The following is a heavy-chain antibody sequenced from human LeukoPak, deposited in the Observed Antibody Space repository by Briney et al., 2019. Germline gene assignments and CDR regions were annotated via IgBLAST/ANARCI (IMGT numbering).Heavy chain of an antibody. V-gene: IGHV3-73*01. CDR2: IRGKANTYAT. Sequence: GGSLRLSCAASGFTCSGSDMHWVRQASGKGLEWVGRIRGKANTYATAYGESVKGRFTISRDHSENTAYLQMNSLKTEDTAVYYCTRKEDYYASGNAFDIWGQGAMVTVSS. CDR3: TRKEDYYASGNAFDI. D-gene: IGHD3-10*01. CDR1: GFTCSGSD. J-gene: IGHJ3*02.